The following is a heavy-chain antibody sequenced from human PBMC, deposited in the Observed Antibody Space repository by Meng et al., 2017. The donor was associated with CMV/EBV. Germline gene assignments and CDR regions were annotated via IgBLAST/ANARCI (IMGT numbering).Heavy chain of an antibody. CDR1: GGTFTSYA. D-gene: IGHD3-3*01. J-gene: IGHJ6*02. V-gene: IGHV1-69*05. CDR3: ARGPAFSYDFWSGYYPGDYYYGMDV. Sequence: SVKVSCKASGGTFTSYAISWVRQAPGQGLEWMGGMIPIFGTATYAQKFQGRVTMTRDTSISTAYMELSRLRSDDTAVYYCARGPAFSYDFWSGYYPGDYYYGMDVWGQGTTVTVSS. CDR2: MIPIFGTA.